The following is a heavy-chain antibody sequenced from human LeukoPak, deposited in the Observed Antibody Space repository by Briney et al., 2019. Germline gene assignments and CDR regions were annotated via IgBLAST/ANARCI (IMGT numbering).Heavy chain of an antibody. D-gene: IGHD4-11*01. CDR3: VRIYYSNAFDI. CDR2: MNPKTGNT. V-gene: IGHV1-8*01. CDR1: GYTFTNFD. J-gene: IGHJ3*02. Sequence: ASVKVSCKASGYTFTNFDINWVRQATGQGLEWMGWMNPKTGNTGSAQKFQGRVTITGNTSISTVYMEPSSLRSEDTAVYYCVRIYYSNAFDIWGQGTMVTVSS.